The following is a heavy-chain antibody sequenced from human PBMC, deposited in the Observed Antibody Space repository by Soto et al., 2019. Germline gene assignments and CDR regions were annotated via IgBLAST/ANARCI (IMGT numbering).Heavy chain of an antibody. V-gene: IGHV4-39*01. CDR1: GGSISSSSNS. Sequence: PSETLSLTGTASGGSISSSSNSWAWIRQPPGKGLEWIGSIYYSGSTYYNPSLKSRVTISVDTSKNQFSLKLSSVTAADTAVYYCASTPYYYDSSGPPVWFDPWGQATLVTVSS. CDR3: ASTPYYYDSSGPPVWFDP. D-gene: IGHD3-22*01. CDR2: IYYSGST. J-gene: IGHJ5*02.